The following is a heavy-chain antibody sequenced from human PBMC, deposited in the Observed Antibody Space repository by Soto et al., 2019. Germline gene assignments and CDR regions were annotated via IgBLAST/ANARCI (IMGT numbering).Heavy chain of an antibody. CDR1: GYTFTSYA. V-gene: IGHV1-3*01. CDR3: AREMRTRNITIFGVVIYYYYGMDV. D-gene: IGHD3-3*01. Sequence: ASVKVSCKASGYTFTSYAMHWVRQAPGQRLEWMGWINAGNGNTKYSQKFQGRVTITRDTSASTAYMELSSLRSEDTAVYYCAREMRTRNITIFGVVIYYYYGMDVWGPGSLVTVSS. J-gene: IGHJ6*02. CDR2: INAGNGNT.